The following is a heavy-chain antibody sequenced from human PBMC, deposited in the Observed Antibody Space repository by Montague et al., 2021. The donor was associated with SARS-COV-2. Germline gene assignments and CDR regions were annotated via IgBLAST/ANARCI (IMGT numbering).Heavy chain of an antibody. D-gene: IGHD6-19*01. CDR2: ICTNKRT. Sequence: SETLSLTCSVSGSSITGANRNWTRLHASNSWESYGVICTNKRTNHSPSLKIRVTISVDTSRNHLSLKLTFVTAADTAVYYCAGDSRTSGWGYWYHGLDVWGQGTTVIVSS. CDR3: AGDSRTSGWGYWYHGLDV. CDR1: GSSITGAN. J-gene: IGHJ6*02. V-gene: IGHV4-4*07.